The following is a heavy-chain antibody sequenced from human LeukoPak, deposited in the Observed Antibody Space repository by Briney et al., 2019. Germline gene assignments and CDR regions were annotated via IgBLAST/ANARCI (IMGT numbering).Heavy chain of an antibody. CDR1: GYTFTNYD. D-gene: IGHD3-9*01. V-gene: IGHV1-8*01. CDR3: ARATGKDILTGRKLDN. CDR2: MSPNNGNT. Sequence: ASVKVSCKTSGYTFTNYDINWVRQATGQGLEWLGWMSPNNGNTGYAQKFQGRVTMTRDTSINTAYMELSSLRSDDTAVYYCARATGKDILTGRKLDNWGQGTLVTVSS. J-gene: IGHJ4*02.